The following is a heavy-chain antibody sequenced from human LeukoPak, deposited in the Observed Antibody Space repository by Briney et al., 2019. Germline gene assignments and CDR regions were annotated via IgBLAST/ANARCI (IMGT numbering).Heavy chain of an antibody. CDR2: ISSSGSTI. Sequence: GGSLRLSCAASGFTFTSYSMTWVRQAPGKGLEWVSYISSSGSTIYYADSVKGRFTISRDNAKNSLYLQMNSLRAEDTAVYYCARSKFGELAPFDYWGQGTLVTVSS. CDR1: GFTFTSYS. D-gene: IGHD3-10*01. J-gene: IGHJ4*02. V-gene: IGHV3-48*04. CDR3: ARSKFGELAPFDY.